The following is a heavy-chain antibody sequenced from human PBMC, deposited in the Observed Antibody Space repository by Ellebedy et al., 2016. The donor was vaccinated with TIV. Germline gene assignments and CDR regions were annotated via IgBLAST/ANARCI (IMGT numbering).Heavy chain of an antibody. Sequence: PGGSLRLSCAASGFSTSSHRMHWVRQAAGKGLVWVSHISSDGSDTSYADSVKGRFIISRDNAENTLVLQMSRLRAEDTALYYCARHSGGHGFDIWGQGTMVTVSP. CDR1: GFSTSSHR. CDR2: ISSDGSDT. D-gene: IGHD2-21*01. J-gene: IGHJ3*02. CDR3: ARHSGGHGFDI. V-gene: IGHV3-74*01.